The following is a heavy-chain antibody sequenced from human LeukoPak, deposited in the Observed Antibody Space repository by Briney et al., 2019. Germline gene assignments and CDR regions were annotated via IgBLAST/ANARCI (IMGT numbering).Heavy chain of an antibody. CDR1: GCTFTSYY. CDR3: AREYSGSYFDY. V-gene: IGHV1-2*02. D-gene: IGHD1-26*01. Sequence: ASLKLSCKASGCTFTSYYMHWVRQAPGQGLELMGWINPKSGGTNYAQKFKGRVTMTRDTSISTVYMELSRVRSYDTAVYDCAREYSGSYFDYWGQGTLVTVSS. CDR2: INPKSGGT. J-gene: IGHJ4*02.